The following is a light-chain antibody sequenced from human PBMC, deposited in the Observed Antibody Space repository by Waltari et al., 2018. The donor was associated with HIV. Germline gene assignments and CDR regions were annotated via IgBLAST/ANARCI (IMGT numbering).Light chain of an antibody. J-gene: IGLJ1*01. Sequence: QSVLTQPPSLSAAPGQRVSISCSGSDSNIATNFVSWYRQLPGTAPRLLIYEDESRPSDIPDRFSGYKSGTSATLDISGLQTGDEADYYGGTWDRNLNGYVFGSATRITVL. CDR1: DSNIATNF. CDR3: GTWDRNLNGYV. V-gene: IGLV1-51*02. CDR2: EDE.